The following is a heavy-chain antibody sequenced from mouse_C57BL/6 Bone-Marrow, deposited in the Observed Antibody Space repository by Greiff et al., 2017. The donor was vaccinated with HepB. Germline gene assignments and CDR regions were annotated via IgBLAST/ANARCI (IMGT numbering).Heavy chain of an antibody. CDR2: INYDGSST. D-gene: IGHD2-5*01. CDR3: ARDQGYSKNPPYYAMDY. V-gene: IGHV5-16*01. Sequence: DVMLVESEGGLVQPGSSMKLSCTASGFTFSDYYMAWVRQVPEKGLEWVANINYDGSSTYYLDSLKSRFIISRDNAKNILYLQMSSLKSEDTATYYCARDQGYSKNPPYYAMDYWGQGTSVTVSS. CDR1: GFTFSDYY. J-gene: IGHJ4*01.